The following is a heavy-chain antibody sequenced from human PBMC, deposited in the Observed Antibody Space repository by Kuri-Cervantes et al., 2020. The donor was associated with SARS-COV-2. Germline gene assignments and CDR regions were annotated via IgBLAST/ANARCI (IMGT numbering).Heavy chain of an antibody. V-gene: IGHV1-18*01. J-gene: IGHJ6*03. CDR3: VLLGEYQLLPTAVDYYMDV. D-gene: IGHD2-2*01. CDR2: ISAYDAYT. Sequence: ASVKVSCKASGNTFTSFGISWVRQAPGQGLEWMGWISAYDAYTDYAQKFKGRVTMTTDTTTSTAYMELRRLTSDDTAVYYCVLLGEYQLLPTAVDYYMDVWCKGTTVTVSS. CDR1: GNTFTSFG.